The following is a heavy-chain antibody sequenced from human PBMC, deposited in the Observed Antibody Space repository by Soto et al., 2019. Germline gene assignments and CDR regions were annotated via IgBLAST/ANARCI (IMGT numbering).Heavy chain of an antibody. Sequence: SETLSLTCTVSGGSISSGGYYWSWIRRHPGKGLEWIGYIYYSGSTYYNPSLKSRVTISVDTSKNQFSLKLSSVTAADTAVYYCARVSTMVRGVTRYYYGMDVWGQGTTVTVSS. J-gene: IGHJ6*02. CDR3: ARVSTMVRGVTRYYYGMDV. D-gene: IGHD3-10*01. CDR2: IYYSGST. V-gene: IGHV4-31*03. CDR1: GGSISSGGYY.